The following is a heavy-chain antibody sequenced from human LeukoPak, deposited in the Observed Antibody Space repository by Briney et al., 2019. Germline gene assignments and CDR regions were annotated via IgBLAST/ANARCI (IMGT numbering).Heavy chain of an antibody. CDR2: INSDGSTT. J-gene: IGHJ4*02. D-gene: IGHD3-10*01. CDR3: AKLYGSGSYSLYYFDY. V-gene: IGHV3-74*01. Sequence: PGGSLRLSCAASGFTFSTYWMHWVRQAPGKGLVWVSRINSDGSTTNYADSVKGRFTISRDNAENSLYLQMSSLRAEDTAVYYCAKLYGSGSYSLYYFDYWGQGTLVTVSS. CDR1: GFTFSTYW.